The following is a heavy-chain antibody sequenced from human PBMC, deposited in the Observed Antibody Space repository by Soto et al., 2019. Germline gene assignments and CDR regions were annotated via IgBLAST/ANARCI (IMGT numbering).Heavy chain of an antibody. V-gene: IGHV1-69*06. Sequence: VASVKLSWKASRAPFRSYASSWARQAPGQGLEWIGGIIPMLGTANYAQKFQGRVTITADKSSSTAYIELSSLGSEDTAVYYCARCLRIAAAGTSAFDIWGQGTMVTVSS. J-gene: IGHJ3*02. CDR3: ARCLRIAAAGTSAFDI. D-gene: IGHD6-13*01. CDR2: IIPMLGTA. CDR1: RAPFRSYA.